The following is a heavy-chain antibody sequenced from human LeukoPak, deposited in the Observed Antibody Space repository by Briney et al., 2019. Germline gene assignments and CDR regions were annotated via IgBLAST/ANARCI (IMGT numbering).Heavy chain of an antibody. CDR2: IYYSGST. D-gene: IGHD2-8*01. CDR3: AKDYRSNGVPELYFDL. J-gene: IGHJ2*01. CDR1: GGSISSYY. Sequence: PSETLSLTCTLSGGSISSYYWSWIRQPPGKGLEWIGYIYYSGSTNYNPSLKSRVTISVDTSKNQFSLKLSSVTAADTAVYYCAKDYRSNGVPELYFDLWGRGTLVTVSS. V-gene: IGHV4-59*01.